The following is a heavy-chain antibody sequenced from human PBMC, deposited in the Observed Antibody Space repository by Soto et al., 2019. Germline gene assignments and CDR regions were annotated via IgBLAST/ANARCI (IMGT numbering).Heavy chain of an antibody. V-gene: IGHV3-48*01. Sequence: EVQLVESGGGLVQPGGSLRLSCAASGFTFSSYSMNWVRQAPGKGLEWVSYISSSSSTIYYADSVKGRFTISRDNAKNSLYLQMNSLRAEDTAVYYCARDPTGYSSGWYAWYFDYWGQGTLVTVSS. CDR3: ARDPTGYSSGWYAWYFDY. CDR2: ISSSSSTI. CDR1: GFTFSSYS. J-gene: IGHJ4*02. D-gene: IGHD6-19*01.